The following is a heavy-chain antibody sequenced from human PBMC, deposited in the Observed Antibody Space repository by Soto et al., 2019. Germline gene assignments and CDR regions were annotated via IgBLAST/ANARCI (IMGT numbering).Heavy chain of an antibody. V-gene: IGHV4-31*03. J-gene: IGHJ4*02. CDR3: ARVLRFLEWLKEVYFDY. D-gene: IGHD3-3*01. CDR1: GGSISSGGYY. CDR2: IYYSGST. Sequence: QVQLQESGPGLVKPSQTLSLTCTVSGGSISSGGYYWSWIRQHPGKGLEWIGYIYYSGSTYYNPSINSRVTISVDTSKNQFSLKLSSVTAADTAVYYCARVLRFLEWLKEVYFDYWGQGTLVTVSS.